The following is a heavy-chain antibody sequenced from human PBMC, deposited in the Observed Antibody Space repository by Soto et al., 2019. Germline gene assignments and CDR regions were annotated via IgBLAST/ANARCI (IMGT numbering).Heavy chain of an antibody. CDR2: ISYDGSNK. J-gene: IGHJ4*02. Sequence: GGSLRLSCAASGFTFSSYGMHWVRQAPGKGLEWVAVISYDGSNKYYADSVKGRFTISRDNSKNTLYLQMNSLRAEDTAVYYCAKNLSPHDYGDYVDYWGQGTLVTVSS. CDR3: AKNLSPHDYGDYVDY. V-gene: IGHV3-30*18. D-gene: IGHD4-17*01. CDR1: GFTFSSYG.